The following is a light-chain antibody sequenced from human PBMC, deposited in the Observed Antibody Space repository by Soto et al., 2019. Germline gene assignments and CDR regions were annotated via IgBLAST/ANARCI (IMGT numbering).Light chain of an antibody. V-gene: IGKV4-1*01. CDR1: QSVLYISNNNNY. Sequence: DIVMTQSPDSLAVSLGERATINCKSSQSVLYISNNNNYLSWYQLKPGQPPKLLTYWASTRAFGVPDRFSGSGSGTEFTLTISNLQAEDVAIYYCQQYYSPPYTFGQGTKLEIK. CDR3: QQYYSPPYT. CDR2: WAS. J-gene: IGKJ2*01.